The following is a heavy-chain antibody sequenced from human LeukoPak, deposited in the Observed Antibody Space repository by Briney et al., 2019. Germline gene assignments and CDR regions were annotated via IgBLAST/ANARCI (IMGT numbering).Heavy chain of an antibody. Sequence: GGSLRLSFTASGFTFGDYLMSWFRQAPGQGLEWIGFISGGTTEYAASVKGRFAISRDDSTSIAYLQMNSLTTEYTAVYYCSRGSGWLSVYWGQGTLVTVSS. CDR1: GFTFGDYL. D-gene: IGHD6-19*01. CDR3: SRGSGWLSVY. CDR2: ISGGTT. J-gene: IGHJ4*02. V-gene: IGHV3-49*03.